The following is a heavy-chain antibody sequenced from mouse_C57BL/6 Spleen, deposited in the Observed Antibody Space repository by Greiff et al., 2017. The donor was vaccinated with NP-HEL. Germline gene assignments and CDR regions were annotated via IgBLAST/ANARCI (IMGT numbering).Heavy chain of an antibody. CDR3: ANDGYSHAMDY. CDR1: GYAFSSSW. CDR2: IYPGDGDT. D-gene: IGHD2-3*01. V-gene: IGHV1-82*01. Sequence: VQLQQSGPELVKPGASVKISCKASGYAFSSSWMNWVKQRPGKGLEWIGRIYPGDGDTNYNGKFKGKATLTADKSSSTAYMQLSSLTSEDSAVYFCANDGYSHAMDYWGQGTSVTVSS. J-gene: IGHJ4*01.